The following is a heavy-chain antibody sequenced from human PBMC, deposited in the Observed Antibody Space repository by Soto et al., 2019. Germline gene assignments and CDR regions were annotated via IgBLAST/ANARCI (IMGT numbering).Heavy chain of an antibody. CDR2: IYTSGST. V-gene: IGHV4-4*07. CDR1: GGSISSYY. Sequence: ASETLALTCTVSGGSISSYYWSWIRQPAGKGLEWIGRIYTSGSTNYNPSLKSRVTMSVDTSKNQFSLTLSSVTAADTAVYYCAREYYSGSGTYYAPFDFWGQGTLVTVSS. D-gene: IGHD3-10*01. CDR3: AREYYSGSGTYYAPFDF. J-gene: IGHJ4*02.